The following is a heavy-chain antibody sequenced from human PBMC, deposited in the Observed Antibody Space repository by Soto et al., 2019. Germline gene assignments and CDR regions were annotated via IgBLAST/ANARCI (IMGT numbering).Heavy chain of an antibody. CDR2: SRNKANSYST. D-gene: IGHD1-26*01. J-gene: IGHJ4*02. Sequence: EVQLVESGGTLVQPGGSLRLSCAASGFIFSDHYVDWVRQAPGKGLEWFGRSRNKANSYSTEYAASVKGRFTISRDDSQDSVYLQMNSLKTEDTAMYYCARGVGIVGANTFDCWGQGTLVTVSS. V-gene: IGHV3-72*01. CDR1: GFIFSDHY. CDR3: ARGVGIVGANTFDC.